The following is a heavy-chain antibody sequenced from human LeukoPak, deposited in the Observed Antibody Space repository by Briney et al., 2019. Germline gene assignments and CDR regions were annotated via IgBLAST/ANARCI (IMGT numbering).Heavy chain of an antibody. CDR3: AREMRSPRGGFDY. V-gene: IGHV4-39*07. CDR2: MYYSGST. J-gene: IGHJ4*02. D-gene: IGHD3-10*01. CDR1: SGSISSTSYY. Sequence: PSETLSLTCTVSSGSISSTSYYWGWIRQPPGMGLEWIGGMYYSGSTYYNPSLKSRVTISVDTSKSQFSLKLSSVTAADTAVYYCAREMRSPRGGFDYWDQGTLVTVSS.